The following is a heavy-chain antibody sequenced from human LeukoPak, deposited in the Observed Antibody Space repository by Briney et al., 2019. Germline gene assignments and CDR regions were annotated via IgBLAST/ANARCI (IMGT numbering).Heavy chain of an antibody. D-gene: IGHD3-22*01. V-gene: IGHV5-51*01. J-gene: IGHJ4*02. CDR1: GYSFTSYW. CDR2: IYPVDSDT. CDR3: ARPTYYYASSGYFDYFDY. Sequence: GESLKISCKGSGYSFTSYWIGWGRQMPGKGLEWMGSIYPVDSDTRYSPSFPGQVTISADKSISTAYLQWSRLKASDTAMSYCARPTYYYASSGYFDYFDYWGQGTLVTVSS.